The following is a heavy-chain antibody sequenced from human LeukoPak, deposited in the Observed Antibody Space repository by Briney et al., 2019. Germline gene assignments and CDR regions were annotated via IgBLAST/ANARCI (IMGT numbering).Heavy chain of an antibody. CDR3: ASRNSSGWYWYFDY. Sequence: GGSLRLSCAASGFTFSSYAMSWVRQAPGKGLEWVSAISCSGGSTYYADSVKGRFTISRDNSKNTLDLQMDSLRAEDTAVYYCASRNSSGWYWYFDYWGQGTLVTVSS. CDR1: GFTFSSYA. J-gene: IGHJ4*02. D-gene: IGHD6-19*01. CDR2: ISCSGGST. V-gene: IGHV3-23*01.